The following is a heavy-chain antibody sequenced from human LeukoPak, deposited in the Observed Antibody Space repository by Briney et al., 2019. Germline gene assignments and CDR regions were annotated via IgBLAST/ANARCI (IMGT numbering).Heavy chain of an antibody. CDR1: GFTFSRYW. V-gene: IGHV3-7*01. CDR2: IKQDGSEK. CDR3: ARPDTAPGGVWYYDY. Sequence: GGSLRLACAASGFTFSRYWMHWVRQAPGKGLEWVANIKQDGSEKYYVDSVKGRFTISRDNSKNSLYLQIISLRAEDTAVYYCARPDTAPGGVWYYDYWGQGTLVTVSS. J-gene: IGHJ4*02. D-gene: IGHD3-16*01.